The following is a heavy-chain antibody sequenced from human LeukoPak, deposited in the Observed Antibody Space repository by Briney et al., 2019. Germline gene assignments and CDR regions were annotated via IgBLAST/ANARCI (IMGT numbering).Heavy chain of an antibody. J-gene: IGHJ6*03. CDR1: GFTFSSYE. CDR3: ARDPHYSYYMDV. Sequence: GGSLRLSCAASGFTFSSYEINWVRQAPGKGLEWVSYISSSGSTIYYADSVKGRFTISRDNAKNSLYLQMTSLRAEETAVYYCARDPHYSYYMDVWGKGTTVTISS. CDR2: ISSSGSTI. V-gene: IGHV3-48*03.